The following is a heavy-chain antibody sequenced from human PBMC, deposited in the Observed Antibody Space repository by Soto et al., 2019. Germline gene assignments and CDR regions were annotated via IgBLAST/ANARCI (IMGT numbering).Heavy chain of an antibody. CDR1: GGSISSYY. CDR3: ARGIWFGGNGMDV. CDR2: IYYSGRT. Sequence: QVQLQESGPGLVKPSETLSLTCTVSGGSISSYYWSWIRQPPGKGLEWIGYIYYSGRTNYNPSLKSRVTISVDTSKNQFSLKLSSVTAADTAVYYCARGIWFGGNGMDVWGQGTTVTVSS. J-gene: IGHJ6*02. D-gene: IGHD3-10*01. V-gene: IGHV4-59*01.